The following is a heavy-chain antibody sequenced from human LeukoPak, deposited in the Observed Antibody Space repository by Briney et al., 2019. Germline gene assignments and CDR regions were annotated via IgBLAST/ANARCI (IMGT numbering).Heavy chain of an antibody. CDR2: IKQDGSEK. V-gene: IGHV3-7*01. CDR3: ARVEFSGWYEIDY. Sequence: GGSLRLSCAASGFTFSSYWMSWVRQAPGKGLEWVANIKQDGSEKYYVDSVKGRFTISRDNAKNSLYLQMNSLRAEDTAVYYCARVEFSGWYEIDYWGQGTLVTVSS. D-gene: IGHD6-19*01. J-gene: IGHJ4*02. CDR1: GFTFSSYW.